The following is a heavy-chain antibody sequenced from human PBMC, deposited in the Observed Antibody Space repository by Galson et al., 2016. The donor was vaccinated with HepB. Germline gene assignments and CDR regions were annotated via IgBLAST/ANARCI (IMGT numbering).Heavy chain of an antibody. Sequence: SLRLSCAASGFSFSSYWMHWVRLAPGKGLVWVSRIKGDESDRFYADSVKGRFTIFRDNAKNTVYLQMNSLRAEDSAMYYCATGEGDYGDPFDYWGQGTLVTVSS. J-gene: IGHJ4*02. CDR2: IKGDESDR. CDR1: GFSFSSYW. V-gene: IGHV3-74*01. D-gene: IGHD4-17*01. CDR3: ATGEGDYGDPFDY.